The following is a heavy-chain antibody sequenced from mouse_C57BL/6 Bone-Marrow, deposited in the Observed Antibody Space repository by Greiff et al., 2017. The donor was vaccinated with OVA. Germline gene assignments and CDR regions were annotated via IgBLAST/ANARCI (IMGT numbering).Heavy chain of an antibody. V-gene: IGHV1-19*01. Sequence: VQLKESGPVLVKPGASVKMSCKASGYTFTDYYMNWVKQSHGKSLEWIGVINPYNGGTSYNQKFKGKATLTVEKSSSTAYMERNSLTSEYSAFYYCARKGLRGSREYFDVWGTGTTVTVSS. CDR3: ARKGLRGSREYFDV. CDR2: INPYNGGT. CDR1: GYTFTDYY. J-gene: IGHJ1*03. D-gene: IGHD1-1*01.